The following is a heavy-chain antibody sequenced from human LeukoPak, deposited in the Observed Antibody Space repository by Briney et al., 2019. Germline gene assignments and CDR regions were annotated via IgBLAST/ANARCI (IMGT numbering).Heavy chain of an antibody. V-gene: IGHV3-30*18. D-gene: IGHD3-9*01. CDR3: AKIVLRYFDWLCGFDY. J-gene: IGHJ4*02. CDR1: GFTFSRYG. CDR2: ISYDGGIK. Sequence: GRSLRLSCAASGFTFSRYGIHWVRQAPGKGLEWVAVISYDGGIKYYADSVKGRFTISRDNSKNTLYLEMNSLRAEDTAVYYCAKIVLRYFDWLCGFDYWGQGTLVTVSS.